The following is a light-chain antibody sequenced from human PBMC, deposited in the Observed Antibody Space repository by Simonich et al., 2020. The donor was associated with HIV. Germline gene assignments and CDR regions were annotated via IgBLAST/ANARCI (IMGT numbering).Light chain of an antibody. Sequence: DIQMTQSPSTLSASVGDRVTITCRASQNIRSWLAWYQQKPGKAPKLLIYQASSLESGVPSRFSGSGSGTEFTLTIRSLQPDDFATYYCQQYSSYSPYTFGQGTKLEIK. V-gene: IGKV1-5*03. CDR1: QNIRSW. CDR2: QAS. J-gene: IGKJ2*01. CDR3: QQYSSYSPYT.